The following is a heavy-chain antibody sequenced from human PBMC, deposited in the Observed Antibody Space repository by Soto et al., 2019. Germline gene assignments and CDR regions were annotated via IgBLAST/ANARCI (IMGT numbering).Heavy chain of an antibody. V-gene: IGHV4-30-4*01. J-gene: IGHJ5*02. Sequence: PSETLSLTCTVSGGSISSGDYYWIWIRQPPGKGLEWIGYIYYSGSTYYNPSLKSRITINSDTSKNQFSLKLNSVTPGDTAMYYCARDYNWGFDPWGQGTPITVSS. CDR3: ARDYNWGFDP. CDR2: IYYSGST. CDR1: GGSISSGDYY. D-gene: IGHD1-20*01.